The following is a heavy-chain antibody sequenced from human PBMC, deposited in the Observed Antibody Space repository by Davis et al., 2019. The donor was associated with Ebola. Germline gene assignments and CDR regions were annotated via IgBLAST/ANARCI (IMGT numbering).Heavy chain of an antibody. V-gene: IGHV3-48*02. CDR3: ARDSHSSGWYELDY. Sequence: GGSLRLSCAASGFTFSSYSMNWVRQAPGKGLEWVSYISSSSSTIYYADSVKGRFTISRDNAKNSLYLQMNSLRDEDTAVYYCARDSHSSGWYELDYWGQGTLVTVSS. CDR2: ISSSSSTI. J-gene: IGHJ4*02. D-gene: IGHD6-19*01. CDR1: GFTFSSYS.